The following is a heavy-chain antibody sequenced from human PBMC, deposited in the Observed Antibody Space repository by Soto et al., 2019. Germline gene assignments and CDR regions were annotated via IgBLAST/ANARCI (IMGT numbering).Heavy chain of an antibody. Sequence: PSETLSLTCTVSGGSISSSSYYWGWIRQPPGMGLEWIGSIYYSGSTYYNPSLKSRVTISVDTSKNQFSLKLSSVTAADTAVYYCAISTDRDYYYYYMDVWGKGTTVTVSS. CDR2: IYYSGST. V-gene: IGHV4-39*01. CDR3: AISTDRDYYYYYMDV. CDR1: GGSISSSSYY. J-gene: IGHJ6*03.